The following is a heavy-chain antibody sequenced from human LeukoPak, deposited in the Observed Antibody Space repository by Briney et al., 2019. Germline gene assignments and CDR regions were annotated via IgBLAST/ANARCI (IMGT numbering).Heavy chain of an antibody. J-gene: IGHJ6*03. CDR3: AREAVHDFWSGYYNYYYYYMDV. D-gene: IGHD3-3*01. CDR2: IIPIFGTA. Sequence: SVKVSCKASGGTFSSYAISWVRQAPGQGLEWMGGIIPIFGTANYAQKFQGRVTITTDESTSTAYMELSSLRSEDTAVYYCAREAVHDFWSGYYNYYYYYMDVWGKGTTVAVSS. V-gene: IGHV1-69*05. CDR1: GGTFSSYA.